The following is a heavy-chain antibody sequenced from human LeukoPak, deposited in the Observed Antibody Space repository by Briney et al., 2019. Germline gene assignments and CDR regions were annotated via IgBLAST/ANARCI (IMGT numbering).Heavy chain of an antibody. D-gene: IGHD3-10*01. CDR2: INTDARITGRSA. J-gene: IGHJ4*02. CDR3: ARHYYGVVDY. V-gene: IGHV3-74*01. Sequence: GGSLRLSCAASGFTFSSYWMHWVRQAPGKGLEWVSRINTDARITGRSASYADFVTGRFTMSRDNAKNTVYLQMNSLRAEDTAVYYCARHYYGVVDYWGQGTLVTVSS. CDR1: GFTFSSYW.